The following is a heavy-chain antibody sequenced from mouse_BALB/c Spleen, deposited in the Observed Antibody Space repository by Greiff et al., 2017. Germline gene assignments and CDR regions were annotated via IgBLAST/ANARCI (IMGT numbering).Heavy chain of an antibody. J-gene: IGHJ4*01. V-gene: IGHV2-2*02. CDR2: IWSGGST. CDR3: ARKGYGNSPYYAMDY. Sequence: VHLVESGPGLVAPSQSLSITCTVSGFSLTSYGVHWVRQPPGKGLEWLGVIWSGGSTDYNAAFISRLSISKDNSKSQVFFKMNSLQANDTAIYYCARKGYGNSPYYAMDYWGQGTSVTVSS. CDR1: GFSLTSYG. D-gene: IGHD2-1*01.